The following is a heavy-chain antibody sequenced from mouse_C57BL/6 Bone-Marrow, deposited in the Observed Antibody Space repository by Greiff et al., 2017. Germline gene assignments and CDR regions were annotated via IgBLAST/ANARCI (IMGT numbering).Heavy chain of an antibody. Sequence: QVQLKQSGPELMKPGASVKLSCKATGYTFTGYWIEWVKQRPGHGLEWIGEILPGSGSTNYKEKFKGKATFTADTSSNTAYMQLSDLTTEDSAIYYCASSYSSSPAWCAYCGRGTLVTVSA. CDR2: ILPGSGST. J-gene: IGHJ3*01. CDR1: GYTFTGYW. CDR3: ASSYSSSPAWCAY. V-gene: IGHV1-9*01. D-gene: IGHD1-1*01.